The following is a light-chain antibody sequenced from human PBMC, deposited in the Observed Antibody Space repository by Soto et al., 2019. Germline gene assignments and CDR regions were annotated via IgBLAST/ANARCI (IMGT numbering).Light chain of an antibody. CDR2: KAS. J-gene: IGKJ1*01. CDR1: QSISSW. CDR3: QQYNSYSDWT. Sequence: DIQMTQSPSTLSASVGDRVTITCRASQSISSWLAWYQQKPGKAPKLLIYKASSLESGVPSRFSGSGSGTEFTLTISSLQPDDFATDYCQQYNSYSDWTFGQGTKVEIK. V-gene: IGKV1-5*03.